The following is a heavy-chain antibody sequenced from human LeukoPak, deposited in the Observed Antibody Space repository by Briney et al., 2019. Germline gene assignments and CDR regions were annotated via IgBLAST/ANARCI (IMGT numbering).Heavy chain of an antibody. CDR2: IDNSGNT. Sequence: SETLSLACTVSRGSISSYYWSWIRQPPGKGLEWIGYIDNSGNTNSNPSLKSRVTMSVDTSKNQFSLKLSSVIAADTAVYYCARGRITIFGVVIPHFDNWGQGTLVTVSS. CDR3: ARGRITIFGVVIPHFDN. CDR1: RGSISSYY. D-gene: IGHD3-3*01. J-gene: IGHJ4*02. V-gene: IGHV4-59*01.